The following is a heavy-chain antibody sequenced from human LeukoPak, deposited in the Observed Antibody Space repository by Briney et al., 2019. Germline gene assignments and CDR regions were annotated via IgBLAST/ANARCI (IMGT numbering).Heavy chain of an antibody. V-gene: IGHV4-34*01. Sequence: SETLSLTCAVYGGSFSGYYWSWIRQPPGKGLEWIGEINHSGSTNYNPSLKSRVTISVDTSKNQFCLKLSSVTAADTAVYYCARGRVAAAGTPGYWGQGTLVTVSS. J-gene: IGHJ4*02. D-gene: IGHD6-13*01. CDR1: GGSFSGYY. CDR2: INHSGST. CDR3: ARGRVAAAGTPGY.